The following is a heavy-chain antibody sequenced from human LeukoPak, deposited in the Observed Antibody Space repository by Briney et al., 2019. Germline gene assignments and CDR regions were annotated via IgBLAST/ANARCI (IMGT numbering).Heavy chain of an antibody. CDR2: IYYSGST. V-gene: IGHV4-59*01. CDR3: ARVGTSGYFSPHWYFDL. D-gene: IGHD3-22*01. CDR1: GGSISSYY. Sequence: SETLSLTCTVSGGSISSYYWSWIRQPPGKGLEWTAYIYYSGSTNYNPSLKSRVTVSVDTSKNQLSLKLSSVTAADTAVYYCARVGTSGYFSPHWYFDLWGRGTLVTVSS. J-gene: IGHJ2*01.